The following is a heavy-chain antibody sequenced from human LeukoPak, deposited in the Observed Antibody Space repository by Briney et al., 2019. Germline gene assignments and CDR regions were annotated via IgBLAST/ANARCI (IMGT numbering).Heavy chain of an antibody. CDR2: IDWDEDK. CDR1: GLCLGTSGMR. J-gene: IGHJ3*02. D-gene: IGHD3-22*01. Sequence: GPALLQPTPTLTLTCTFSGLCLGTSGMRGRWIRQPPVKGLEWRSQIDWDEDKFYRTSLKTRLTISKDTSKNQVVLTMPTMDPVDTATYYCARTSLTYYYDSSGYYSDAFDIWGQGTMVTVSS. V-gene: IGHV2-70*04. CDR3: ARTSLTYYYDSSGYYSDAFDI.